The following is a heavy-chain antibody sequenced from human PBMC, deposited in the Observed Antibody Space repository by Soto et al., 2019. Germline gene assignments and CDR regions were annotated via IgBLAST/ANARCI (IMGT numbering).Heavy chain of an antibody. V-gene: IGHV3-66*01. Sequence: PGGSLRLSCAASGFTVSSNYMNWVRQAPGRGLEWVSVIYSGGTTYYADSVRGRFTISRDISKNTLYLQMNSLRAEDTAVYYCARDGGDDPTGYYGCDIGGKGKMVTVS. D-gene: IGHD2-2*03. CDR1: GFTVSSNY. CDR3: ARDGGDDPTGYYGCDI. CDR2: IYSGGTT. J-gene: IGHJ3*02.